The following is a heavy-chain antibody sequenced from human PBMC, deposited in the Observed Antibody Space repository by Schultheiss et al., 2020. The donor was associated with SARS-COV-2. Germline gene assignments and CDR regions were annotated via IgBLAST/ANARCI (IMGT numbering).Heavy chain of an antibody. Sequence: SVKVSCKASGGTFSSYAISWVRQAPGQGLEWMGGIIPIFGTANYAQKFQGRVTITADKSTSTAYMELSSLRSEDTAVYYCARADSSSSVGYYFDYWGQGTLVTVSS. V-gene: IGHV1-69*06. CDR1: GGTFSSYA. D-gene: IGHD6-6*01. J-gene: IGHJ4*02. CDR2: IIPIFGTA. CDR3: ARADSSSSVGYYFDY.